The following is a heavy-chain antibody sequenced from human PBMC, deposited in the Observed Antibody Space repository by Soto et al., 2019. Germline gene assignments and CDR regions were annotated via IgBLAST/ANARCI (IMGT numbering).Heavy chain of an antibody. CDR3: ASPTMIVPGKAFDI. D-gene: IGHD3-22*01. CDR2: IIPIFGTA. Sequence: KVSCKASGGTFSSYAISWLRQAPGQGLEWMGGIIPIFGTANYAQKFQGRVTITADESTSTAYMELSSLRSEDTAVYYCASPTMIVPGKAFDIWGQGTMVTVSS. J-gene: IGHJ3*02. V-gene: IGHV1-69*01. CDR1: GGTFSSYA.